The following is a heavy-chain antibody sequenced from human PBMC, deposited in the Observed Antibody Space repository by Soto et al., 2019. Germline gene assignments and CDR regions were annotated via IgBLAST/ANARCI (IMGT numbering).Heavy chain of an antibody. CDR2: ISGRGDGT. CDR3: AKYNNYWDEDY. J-gene: IGHJ4*02. D-gene: IGHD1-20*01. V-gene: IGHV3-23*01. CDR1: GFTFDTYA. Sequence: EVQLLESGGGLVQPGGSLTLSCAASGFTFDTYAMTWVRQAPGKGLEWVSAISGRGDGTYYADSVKGRFTISRDNSKNTVFLQMNSLRVEDTALYYCAKYNNYWDEDYWGQGTLVTVSS.